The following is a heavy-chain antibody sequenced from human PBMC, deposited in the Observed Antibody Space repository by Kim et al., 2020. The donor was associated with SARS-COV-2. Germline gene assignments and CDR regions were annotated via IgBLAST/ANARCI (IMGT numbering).Heavy chain of an antibody. CDR3: AREKGQLGIGAFDI. J-gene: IGHJ3*02. CDR1: GFTVSSNY. CDR2: IYSGGST. V-gene: IGHV3-53*01. D-gene: IGHD7-27*01. Sequence: GGSLRLSCAASGFTVSSNYMSWVRQAPGKGLEWGSVIYSGGSTYYADSVKGRFTISRDNSKNTLYLQMNSLRAEDTAVYYCAREKGQLGIGAFDIWGQGTMVTVSS.